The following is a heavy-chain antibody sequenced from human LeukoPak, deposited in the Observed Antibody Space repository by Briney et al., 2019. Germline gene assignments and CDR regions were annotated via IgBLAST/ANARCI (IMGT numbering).Heavy chain of an antibody. CDR3: ARSGLLDAFDI. V-gene: IGHV3-7*01. Sequence: GGSLRLSCAASGFTFSTYWMSWVRQAPGKGLEWVANIKPDGSEKSYVDSVKGRFTISRDNAKNSLYLQMNSLRAEDTAVYFCARSGLLDAFDIWGQGTMVTVSS. J-gene: IGHJ3*02. CDR2: IKPDGSEK. D-gene: IGHD3-22*01. CDR1: GFTFSTYW.